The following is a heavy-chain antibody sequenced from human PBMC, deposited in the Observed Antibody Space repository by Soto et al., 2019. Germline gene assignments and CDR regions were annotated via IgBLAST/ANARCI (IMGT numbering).Heavy chain of an antibody. V-gene: IGHV2-5*01. J-gene: IGHJ4*01. D-gene: IGHD1-26*01. CDR1: GFSLSTSGEA. CDR2: IYWSDEI. Sequence: SGPTLVNPTQTLTLTCTFSGFSLSTSGEAVGWIRQPPGKALEWLALIYWSDEIHYTPSLKTSLTITKDTSKNQVVLTMTTMHPVDTATYYCAHRMGGTFDYWGHVTLVTVS. CDR3: AHRMGGTFDY.